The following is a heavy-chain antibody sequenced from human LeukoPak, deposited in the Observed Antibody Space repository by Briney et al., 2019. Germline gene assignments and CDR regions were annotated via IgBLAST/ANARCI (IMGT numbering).Heavy chain of an antibody. Sequence: SETLSLTSTVSGGAISRYYWSWIRQPPREGLGWIGDTYYSGSTNYNPSLKSRVTISVDTSKNQFSLKLSSVTAADTAVYYCARPGRAGIAAVPFDYWGQGTLVTVSS. CDR2: TYYSGST. CDR1: GGAISRYY. D-gene: IGHD6-13*01. CDR3: ARPGRAGIAAVPFDY. V-gene: IGHV4-59*08. J-gene: IGHJ4*02.